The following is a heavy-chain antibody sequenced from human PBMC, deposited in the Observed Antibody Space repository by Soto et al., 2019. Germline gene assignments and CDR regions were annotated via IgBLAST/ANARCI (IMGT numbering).Heavy chain of an antibody. CDR1: DGSFSGYY. J-gene: IGHJ6*02. Sequence: SETLSLTCAVYDGSFSGYYWSWIRQPPGKGLEWIGEINHSGSTNYNPSLKSRVTISVDTSKNQFSLKLSSVTAADTAVYYCARLGFEQQLALFDYGMDVWGQGTTVTVSS. V-gene: IGHV4-34*01. CDR3: ARLGFEQQLALFDYGMDV. CDR2: INHSGST. D-gene: IGHD6-13*01.